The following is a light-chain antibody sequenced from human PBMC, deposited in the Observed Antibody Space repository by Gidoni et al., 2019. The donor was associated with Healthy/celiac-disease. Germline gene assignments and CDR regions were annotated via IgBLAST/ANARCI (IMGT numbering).Light chain of an antibody. CDR2: KAS. CDR1: QSISSW. Sequence: IQITQSPSTLSASVGDRVTITCRASQSISSWLAWYQQKPGKAPKLLIYKASSLESGVPSRFSGSGSGTEFTLTISSLQPEDFATYYCQQYDSYLWTFGQGTKVEIK. CDR3: QQYDSYLWT. V-gene: IGKV1-5*03. J-gene: IGKJ1*01.